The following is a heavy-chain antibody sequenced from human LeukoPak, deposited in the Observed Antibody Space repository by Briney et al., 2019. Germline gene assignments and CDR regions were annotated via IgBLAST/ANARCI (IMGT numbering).Heavy chain of an antibody. CDR1: GYSFTSYW. D-gene: IGHD4-17*01. J-gene: IGHJ4*02. Sequence: GESLKISCKGSGYSFTSYWIGWVRPMPGKGLEWMGIIYPGDSDTQYSPSFQGQVTISADKSLSTASLQWSSLKASDTAMYYCARLNHTTAETRYFDHWGQGTLVTVSS. CDR3: ARLNHTTAETRYFDH. CDR2: IYPGDSDT. V-gene: IGHV5-51*01.